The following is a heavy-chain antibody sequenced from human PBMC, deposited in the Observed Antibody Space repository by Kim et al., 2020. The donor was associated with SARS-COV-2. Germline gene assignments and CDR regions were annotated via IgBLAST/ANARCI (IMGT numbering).Heavy chain of an antibody. J-gene: IGHJ6*02. CDR3: ARQRVRAAMVRGLYYYYYYGMDV. V-gene: IGHV4-34*01. CDR2: INHSGST. Sequence: SETLSLTCAVYGGSFSGYYWSWIRQPPGKGLEWIGEINHSGSTNYNPSLKSRVTISVDTSKNQFSLKLSSVTAADTAVYYCARQRVRAAMVRGLYYYYYYGMDVWGQGTTVTVSS. D-gene: IGHD3-10*01. CDR1: GGSFSGYY.